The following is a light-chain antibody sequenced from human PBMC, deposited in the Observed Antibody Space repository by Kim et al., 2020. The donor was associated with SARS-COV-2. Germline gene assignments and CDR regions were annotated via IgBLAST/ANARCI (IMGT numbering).Light chain of an antibody. Sequence: SYELTQPPSVSVFPGQTASITCSGDKLGDKYACWYQQKPGQSPVLVIYEDSNRPSGIPERFSASNSGNTATLTISGTQAMDEADYYCQAWDSSTAWVFGT. CDR1: KLGDKY. J-gene: IGLJ1*01. V-gene: IGLV3-1*01. CDR2: EDS. CDR3: QAWDSSTAWV.